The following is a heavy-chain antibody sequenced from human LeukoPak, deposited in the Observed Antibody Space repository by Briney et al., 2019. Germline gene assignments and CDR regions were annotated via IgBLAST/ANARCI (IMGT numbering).Heavy chain of an antibody. CDR3: ARDGEQWLVEGSSYYYYYGMDV. CDR2: INPNSGGT. CDR1: GYTFTGYY. D-gene: IGHD6-19*01. V-gene: IGHV1-2*06. J-gene: IGHJ6*02. Sequence: ASVKVSCKASGYTFTGYYMHWVRQAPGQGLEWMGRINPNSGGTNYAQKFQGRVTMTRDTSISTAYMELRSLRSDDTAVYYCARDGEQWLVEGSSYYYYYGMDVWGQGTTVTVSS.